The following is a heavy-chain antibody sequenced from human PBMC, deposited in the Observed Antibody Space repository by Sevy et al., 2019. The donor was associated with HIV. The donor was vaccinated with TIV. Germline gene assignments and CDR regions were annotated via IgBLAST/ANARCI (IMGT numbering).Heavy chain of an antibody. CDR2: IWYDGSNK. CDR1: GFTFSRHG. CDR3: VRDRPVSGTTQLDY. D-gene: IGHD3-10*01. V-gene: IGHV3-33*01. Sequence: GGSLRLSCAASGFTFSRHGMHWVRQAPGKGLEWVAVIWYDGSNKYYADSVKGRFTITRDNSKNTRYLQMNSLRAEDTAGYYCVRDRPVSGTTQLDYWGQGTLVTVSS. J-gene: IGHJ4*02.